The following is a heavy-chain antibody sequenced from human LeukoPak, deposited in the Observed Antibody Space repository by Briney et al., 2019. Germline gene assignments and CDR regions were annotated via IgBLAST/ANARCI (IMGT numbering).Heavy chain of an antibody. CDR2: IIPIFGTA. Sequence: GASVKVSCKASGGTFSSYAISWVRQAPGQGLEWMGGIIPIFGTANYAQKFQGRVTITTDESTSTPYMELSSLRSEDTAVYYCARGPPAYTIFGPFDPWGQGTLVTVSS. V-gene: IGHV1-69*05. J-gene: IGHJ5*02. CDR3: ARGPPAYTIFGPFDP. CDR1: GGTFSSYA. D-gene: IGHD3-3*01.